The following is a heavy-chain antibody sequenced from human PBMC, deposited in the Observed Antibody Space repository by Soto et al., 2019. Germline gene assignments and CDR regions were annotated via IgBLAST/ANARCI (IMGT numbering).Heavy chain of an antibody. J-gene: IGHJ3*02. V-gene: IGHV3-30-3*01. D-gene: IGHD3-22*01. CDR1: GFTFSSYA. CDR3: ARFPSPGITMRRTDAFDI. CDR2: ISYDGSNK. Sequence: PWWSLRLSCAASGFTFSSYAMHWFRQAPGKGLEWVAVISYDGSNKYYADSVKGRFTISRDNSKNTLYLQMNSLRAEDTAVYYCARFPSPGITMRRTDAFDIWSQGTMVTVSS.